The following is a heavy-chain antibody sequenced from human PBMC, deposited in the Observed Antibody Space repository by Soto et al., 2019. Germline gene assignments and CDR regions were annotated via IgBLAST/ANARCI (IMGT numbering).Heavy chain of an antibody. J-gene: IGHJ4*02. D-gene: IGHD3-22*01. V-gene: IGHV3-74*01. CDR1: GFNFGSGW. CDR2: IDSDGSRP. CDR3: SRDRLNYYDSD. Sequence: EVQLVESGGGLVQPGGSLRLSCAASGFNFGSGWMHWVRQAPGKGLVWVSRIDSDGSRPTYADSVKGRFTISRDNAKNTLYLQMSSLTAEGTALYYCSRDRLNYYDSDWGQGTLVTVSS.